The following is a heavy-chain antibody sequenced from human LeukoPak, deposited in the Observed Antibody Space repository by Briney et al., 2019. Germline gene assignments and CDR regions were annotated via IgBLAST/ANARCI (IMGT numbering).Heavy chain of an antibody. V-gene: IGHV1-2*06. D-gene: IGHD2-2*01. CDR1: GYTFTDYY. J-gene: IGHJ6*03. CDR3: ARDGIGSSYMDV. CDR2: IKPNSGGT. Sequence: GASVKVSCKASGYTFTDYYMHWVRQAPGQGLEWMGRIKPNSGGTNYGQKFQGRVTMTRDTSISIAYMELSNLRSDDTAVYYCARDGIGSSYMDVWGKGTTVTVSS.